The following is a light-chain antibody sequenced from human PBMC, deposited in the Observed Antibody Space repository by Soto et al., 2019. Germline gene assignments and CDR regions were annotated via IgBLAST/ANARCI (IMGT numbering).Light chain of an antibody. CDR2: EVF. V-gene: IGLV2-8*01. Sequence: QSALTQPPSASGFPGQSVTISCTGTSSDLGGYNYVSWYQQHPGKAPKLVIYEVFKRPSGVPDRFSGSKSGNTASLTVSGLQTEDEADYYCSSNAGTNNLRVFGGGTKVTVL. J-gene: IGLJ3*02. CDR3: SSNAGTNNLRV. CDR1: SSDLGGYNY.